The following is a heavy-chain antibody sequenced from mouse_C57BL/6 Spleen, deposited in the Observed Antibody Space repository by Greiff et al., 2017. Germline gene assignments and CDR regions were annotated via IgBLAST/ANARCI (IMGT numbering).Heavy chain of an antibody. CDR1: GYTFTSYW. J-gene: IGHJ2*01. CDR3: ARTGTFPFFDY. V-gene: IGHV1-61*01. CDR2: IYPSDSET. D-gene: IGHD4-1*01. Sequence: QVQLQQPGAELVRPGSSVKLSCKASGYTFTSYWMDWVKQRPGQGLEWIGNIYPSDSETHYNQEFKDKATLTVDKSSSTAYMQLSSLTSEDSAVYYCARTGTFPFFDYWGQGTTLTVSS.